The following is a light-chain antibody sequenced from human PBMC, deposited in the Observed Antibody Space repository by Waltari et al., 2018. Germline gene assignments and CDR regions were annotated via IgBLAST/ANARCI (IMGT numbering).Light chain of an antibody. V-gene: IGKV3-15*01. CDR1: QSVSNN. J-gene: IGKJ2*01. Sequence: EIVMTQSPGTLSVSPGERVTLSCWASQSVSNNLAWYQQKRGQVPRLLIYGASTRASGIPARFSGSGSGTEFTLTISSMQSEDFAVYYCQQYDNWPPYTFGQGTKLEIK. CDR2: GAS. CDR3: QQYDNWPPYT.